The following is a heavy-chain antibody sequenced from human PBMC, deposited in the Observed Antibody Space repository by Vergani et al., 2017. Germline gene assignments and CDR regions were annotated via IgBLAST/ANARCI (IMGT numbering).Heavy chain of an antibody. Sequence: QVQLVQSGAEVKKPGASVKVSCKASGYTFTSYYMHWVRQAPGQGLEWMGIINPSGGSTSYAQKFQGRVTMTRDTSTSTVYMELSSLRSEDTAVYYCATVLPAVAGTQPYDYWGQGTLVTVSS. CDR2: INPSGGST. J-gene: IGHJ4*02. CDR1: GYTFTSYY. V-gene: IGHV1-46*01. D-gene: IGHD6-19*01. CDR3: ATVLPAVAGTQPYDY.